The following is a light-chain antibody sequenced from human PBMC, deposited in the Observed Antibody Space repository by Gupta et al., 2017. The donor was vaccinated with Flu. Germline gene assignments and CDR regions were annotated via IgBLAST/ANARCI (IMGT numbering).Light chain of an antibody. CDR2: EDN. Sequence: NFMLTQPHSVSESPGKTVTISCTRSSGSTASNYVQWYQQRPGSAPTTVICEDNQRPSGVPDRFSGSIDSSSNSASLTISGLKTEDEADYYCQSYDSSNRVFGGGTKLTVL. CDR3: QSYDSSNRV. J-gene: IGLJ3*02. CDR1: SGSTASNY. V-gene: IGLV6-57*03.